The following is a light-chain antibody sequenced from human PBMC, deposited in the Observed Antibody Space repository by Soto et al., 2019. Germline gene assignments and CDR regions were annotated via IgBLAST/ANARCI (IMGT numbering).Light chain of an antibody. Sequence: DIQMTQSPSTLSASVGDTVTITCRASQTISSWLAWYQQKPGKAPKLLIYKASTLKSGVPSRFSGSGSGTEFTLTISSLQPDDFATYYYQHYNSYSEAFGQGTKVDIK. CDR2: KAS. V-gene: IGKV1-5*03. CDR1: QTISSW. J-gene: IGKJ1*01. CDR3: QHYNSYSEA.